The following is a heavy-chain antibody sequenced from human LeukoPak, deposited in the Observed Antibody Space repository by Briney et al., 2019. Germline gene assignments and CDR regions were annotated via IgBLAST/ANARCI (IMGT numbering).Heavy chain of an antibody. Sequence: GGSLRLSCAASGFTFSSYAMSWVRQAPGKGLEWVSAISGSGGSTYYADSVKGRFTISRDNSKNTLYLQMNSLRAEDTAVYYCAKTDADEYYDFWSGYIYYFDYWGQGTLVTVSS. CDR3: AKTDADEYYDFWSGYIYYFDY. V-gene: IGHV3-23*01. CDR2: ISGSGGST. J-gene: IGHJ4*02. CDR1: GFTFSSYA. D-gene: IGHD3-3*01.